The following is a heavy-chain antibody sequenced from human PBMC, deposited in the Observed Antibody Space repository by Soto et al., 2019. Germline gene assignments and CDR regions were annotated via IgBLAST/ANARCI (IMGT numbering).Heavy chain of an antibody. V-gene: IGHV3-53*01. CDR2: IYISGPT. D-gene: IGHD1-1*01. CDR3: ARGVGTTWLGNWFDS. CDR1: VFTVSSHY. J-gene: IGHJ5*01. Sequence: GSLRLSCAASVFTVSSHYMSWVCQAIGKGLEWVSDIYISGPTNYTDSLKGRFTISRDKSNNTLYLQMNSLRAEDTAVYYCARGVGTTWLGNWFDSWGQGALVTVSS.